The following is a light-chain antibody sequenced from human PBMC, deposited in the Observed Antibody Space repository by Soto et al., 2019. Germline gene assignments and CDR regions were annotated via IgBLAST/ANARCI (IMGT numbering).Light chain of an antibody. CDR1: RSVSSN. V-gene: IGKV3-15*01. Sequence: EIVMTQSPATLSVSPGETATLSCRCSRSVSSNYLAWYQQKPGQAPRLLIYGASTRATGIPDRFSGSGSGTDFTLTISSLQSEDFAVYFCQQYNNWRSYTFGQGTKVDIK. J-gene: IGKJ2*01. CDR2: GAS. CDR3: QQYNNWRSYT.